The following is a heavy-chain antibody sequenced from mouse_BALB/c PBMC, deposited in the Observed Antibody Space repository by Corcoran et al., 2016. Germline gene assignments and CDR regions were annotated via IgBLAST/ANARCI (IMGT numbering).Heavy chain of an antibody. V-gene: IGHV3-2*02. CDR3: ARSRGRWYFDV. CDR2: ISYSGST. CDR1: GYSITSDYA. Sequence: DVQLQESGPGLVKPSQSLSLTCTVTGYSITSDYAWNWIRQFPGNKLEWMGYISYSGSTSYNPSLKSRISITRDTSKNQFFLQLNSVTTEDTATYYCARSRGRWYFDVWGAGTTVTVSS. J-gene: IGHJ1*01. D-gene: IGHD1-1*01.